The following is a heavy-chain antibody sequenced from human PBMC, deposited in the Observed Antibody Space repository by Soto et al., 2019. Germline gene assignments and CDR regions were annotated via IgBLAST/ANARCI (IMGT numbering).Heavy chain of an antibody. V-gene: IGHV1-69*01. CDR3: ARAFRRIAARHPGRTALDYNN. D-gene: IGHD6-6*01. Sequence: QVQLVQSGAEVKKPGSSVKVSCKASGGTFSSYDISWVRQAPGQGREWMGGIIPIFGTPNYAQKFQGRVTITADESTATVYMELSSLRSDDTAVYYCARAFRRIAARHPGRTALDYNNWGQGTLVTVSS. J-gene: IGHJ4*02. CDR2: IIPIFGTP. CDR1: GGTFSSYD.